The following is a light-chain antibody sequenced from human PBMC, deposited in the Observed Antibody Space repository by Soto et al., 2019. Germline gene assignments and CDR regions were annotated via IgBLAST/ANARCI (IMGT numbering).Light chain of an antibody. CDR2: AAS. J-gene: IGKJ2*01. CDR1: QCISNG. V-gene: IGKV1-27*01. Sequence: DIQVTQSPSSLSASVGDRVTITCRASQCISNGLSWYQQKPGQAPKLLIYAASSLQSGVPSPFSGSGSGKDFTLTISRLQPEDVANYYCRQDYTTPYTFGQRTKLEIK. CDR3: RQDYTTPYT.